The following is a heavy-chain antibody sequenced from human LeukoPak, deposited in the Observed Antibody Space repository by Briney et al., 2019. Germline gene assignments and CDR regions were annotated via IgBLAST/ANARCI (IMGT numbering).Heavy chain of an antibody. CDR2: IYYSGST. CDR3: ARHLLYYYYYYMDV. CDR1: GGSISSYY. V-gene: IGHV4-59*08. J-gene: IGHJ6*03. D-gene: IGHD2-15*01. Sequence: SETLSLTCTVSGGSISSYYWSWIRQPPGKGLEWIGYIYYSGSTNYNPSLKSRVTISVDTSKNQFSLKLSSVTAADTAVYYCARHLLYYYYYYMDVWGKGTTVTVSS.